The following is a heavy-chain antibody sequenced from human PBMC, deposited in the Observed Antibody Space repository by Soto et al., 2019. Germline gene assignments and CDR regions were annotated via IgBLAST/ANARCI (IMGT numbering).Heavy chain of an antibody. J-gene: IGHJ4*02. V-gene: IGHV3-23*01. CDR1: GLTFSSYA. CDR3: AKARGAKVRGAAFYFDY. D-gene: IGHD3-10*01. CDR2: ISGSGGST. Sequence: EVQLLESGGGLVQPGGSLRLSCAASGLTFSSYAMYWVRQAPGKGLEWVSGISGSGGSTYCAESVKGRFTISRDNSKNTLYLQMNSLRAEDTAVYYCAKARGAKVRGAAFYFDYWGQGTLVTVSS.